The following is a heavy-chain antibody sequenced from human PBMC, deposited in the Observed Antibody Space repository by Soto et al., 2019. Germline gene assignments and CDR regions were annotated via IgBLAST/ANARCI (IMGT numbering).Heavy chain of an antibody. CDR1: GGSISPYY. V-gene: IGHV4-59*12. J-gene: IGHJ4*02. D-gene: IGHD1-26*01. CDR3: ARSEATGLDY. Sequence: SETLSLTCTVSGGSISPYYWSWIRQPPGKGLEWIGEAHHSGRTNYNPSLKSRVTISVDKSKNHFSLKLSSVTAADTAVYYCARSEATGLDYWGQGTLVTVSS. CDR2: AHHSGRT.